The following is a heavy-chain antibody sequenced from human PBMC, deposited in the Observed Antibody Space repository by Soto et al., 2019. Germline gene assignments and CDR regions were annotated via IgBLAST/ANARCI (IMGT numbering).Heavy chain of an antibody. CDR1: GFTFSSYG. V-gene: IGHV3-33*01. Sequence: QVQLVESGGGVVQPGRSLRLSCAASGFTFSSYGMHWVRQAPGKGLEWVAVIWYDGSNKYYADSVKGRFTISRDNSKNTLYLQMNSLRAEDTAVYYCARDEGRYFDWLLHYWGQGTLVTVSS. CDR2: IWYDGSNK. D-gene: IGHD3-9*01. CDR3: ARDEGRYFDWLLHY. J-gene: IGHJ4*02.